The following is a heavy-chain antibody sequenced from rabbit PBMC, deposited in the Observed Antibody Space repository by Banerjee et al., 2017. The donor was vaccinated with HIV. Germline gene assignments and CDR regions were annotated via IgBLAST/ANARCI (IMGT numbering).Heavy chain of an antibody. J-gene: IGHJ4*01. V-gene: IGHV1S45*01. D-gene: IGHD4-1*01. CDR1: GFSFSGSYW. CDR2: IFAGSSGNT. Sequence: QEQLEESGGDLVKPEGSLTLTCTASGFSFSGSYWTCWVRQAPGKGLELIACIFAGSSGNTYYANWAKGRFTISKTSSTTVTLQMTSLTAADTATYFCARGGRWAGDGCNLWGPGTLVTVS. CDR3: ARGGRWAGDGCNL.